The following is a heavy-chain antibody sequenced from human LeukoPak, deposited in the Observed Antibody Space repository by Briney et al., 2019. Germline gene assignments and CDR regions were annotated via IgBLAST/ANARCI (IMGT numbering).Heavy chain of an antibody. CDR2: IKQDGSEK. CDR3: ARAGAVTGTMGYFDY. J-gene: IGHJ4*02. V-gene: IGHV3-7*03. Sequence: GGSLSLSCAASGFTFSSYWMSWVRQAPGKGLEWVANIKQDGSEKYYVDSGKGRFTISRDNAKNSLYLQMNSLRAEDTAVYYCARAGAVTGTMGYFDYWGQGSLVTVSS. D-gene: IGHD6-19*01. CDR1: GFTFSSYW.